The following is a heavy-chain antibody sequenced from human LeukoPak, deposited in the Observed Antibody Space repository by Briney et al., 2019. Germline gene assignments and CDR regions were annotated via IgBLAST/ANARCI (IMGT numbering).Heavy chain of an antibody. V-gene: IGHV4-4*07. Sequence: SETLSLTCTVSGGSISFYFWSWVRQAAGKGLEWIGRINGNGVTNYNASLKSGGTISVDKTKRQFSLNLRSVTAADTSVYYCVRDELRTTYRFSWDPWGQGILVTV. CDR2: INGNGVT. J-gene: IGHJ5*02. D-gene: IGHD3-16*02. CDR3: VRDELRTTYRFSWDP. CDR1: GGSISFYF.